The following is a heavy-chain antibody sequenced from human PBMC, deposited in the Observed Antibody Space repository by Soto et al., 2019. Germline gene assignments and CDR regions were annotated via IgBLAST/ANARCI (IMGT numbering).Heavy chain of an antibody. V-gene: IGHV1-46*01. J-gene: IGHJ6*02. Sequence: ASVKLSCKASGYTFTSYYMHCVRQAPEQGLEWMGIINPSGGSTSYAQKFQGRVTMTRDTSTSTVYMELSSLRSEDTAVYYCARDGLVAGSSSWLNYYYYGMDVWGQGTTVTVSS. CDR1: GYTFTSYY. D-gene: IGHD6-13*01. CDR3: ARDGLVAGSSSWLNYYYYGMDV. CDR2: INPSGGST.